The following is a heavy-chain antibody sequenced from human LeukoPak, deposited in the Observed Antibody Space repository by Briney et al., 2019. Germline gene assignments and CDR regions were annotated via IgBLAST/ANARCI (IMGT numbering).Heavy chain of an antibody. CDR3: ARDDYGDYSLFY. J-gene: IGHJ4*02. CDR1: GFTFSSYD. D-gene: IGHD4-17*01. V-gene: IGHV3-30*02. Sequence: HPGGSLRLSCAASGFTFSSYDIHWVRQAPGKGLEWVAFIRYDGSNKYYADSVRGRFTISRDNAKNSLYLQMNSLRAEDTAVYYCARDDYGDYSLFYWGQGTLVTVSS. CDR2: IRYDGSNK.